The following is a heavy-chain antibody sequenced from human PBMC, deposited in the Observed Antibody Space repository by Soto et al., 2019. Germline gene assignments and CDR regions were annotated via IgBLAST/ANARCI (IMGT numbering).Heavy chain of an antibody. V-gene: IGHV4-31*03. CDR3: ARDGCSGGSCYLDY. CDR2: IYYSGIT. CDR1: GGSISSGGYY. Sequence: SETLSLTCTVSGGSISSGGYYWSWIRQHPGKGLEWIGYIYYSGITYYNPSLKSRVTISVYTSKNQFSLKLSSVTAADTAVYYCARDGCSGGSCYLDYWGQGTLVTVSS. J-gene: IGHJ4*02. D-gene: IGHD2-15*01.